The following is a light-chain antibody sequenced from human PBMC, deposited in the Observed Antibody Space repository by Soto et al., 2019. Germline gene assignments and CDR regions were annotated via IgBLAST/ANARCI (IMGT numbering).Light chain of an antibody. V-gene: IGKV3-20*01. CDR3: QQYAGSPRT. Sequence: EMVLTQSPGTLSLSPGERGTLSCRASQNLGTLYLAWIQQKSGQAPRLLIYSASRRATGIPDRFTGSGSGTDFTLTITGVQPEDLEVYFCQQYAGSPRTFGQGTKVEIK. J-gene: IGKJ1*01. CDR1: QNLGTLY. CDR2: SAS.